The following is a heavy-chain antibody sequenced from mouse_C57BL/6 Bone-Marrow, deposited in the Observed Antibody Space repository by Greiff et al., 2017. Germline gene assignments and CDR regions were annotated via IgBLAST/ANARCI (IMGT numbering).Heavy chain of an antibody. Sequence: VQLQQSGAELVKPGASVKMSCKASSYTFTSYWITWVKQRPGQGLEWIGDIYPGSGSTNYNEKFKSKATLTVDTSSSTAYMQLSSLTSEDSAVYYCARWANWDFMDYWGQGTSVTVSS. CDR3: ARWANWDFMDY. V-gene: IGHV1-55*01. CDR2: IYPGSGST. CDR1: SYTFTSYW. D-gene: IGHD4-1*01. J-gene: IGHJ4*01.